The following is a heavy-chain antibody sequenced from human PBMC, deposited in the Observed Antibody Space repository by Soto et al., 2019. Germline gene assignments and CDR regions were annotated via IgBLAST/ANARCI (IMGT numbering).Heavy chain of an antibody. D-gene: IGHD1-1*01. J-gene: IGHJ3*02. CDR3: ARVERGTVTTVVDAFDI. Sequence: SETLSLTCAVYGASFSGYYWSWIRQPPGKGLEWIGEMSHSGGTHFNPSLKSRVTISVDTSKNQFSLNIYSVTAADTALYYCARVERGTVTTVVDAFDIWGPGTMVTVSS. V-gene: IGHV4-34*01. CDR2: MSHSGGT. CDR1: GASFSGYY.